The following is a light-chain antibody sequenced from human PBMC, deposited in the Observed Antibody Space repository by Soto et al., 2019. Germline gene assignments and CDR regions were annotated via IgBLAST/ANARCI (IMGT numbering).Light chain of an antibody. J-gene: IGKJ1*01. V-gene: IGKV1-27*01. Sequence: DIQMTQSPSSLSASVGDRVTIACRASQGISNYLVWYQQKPGKVPKLLIYAASTLQSGVPSRFSGSGSGTEFTLTISSLQPEDVATYYCQKYNGAQWTFGQGTKVEIK. CDR1: QGISNY. CDR2: AAS. CDR3: QKYNGAQWT.